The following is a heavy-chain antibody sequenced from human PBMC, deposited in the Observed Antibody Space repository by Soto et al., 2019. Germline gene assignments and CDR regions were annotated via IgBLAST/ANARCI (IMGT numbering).Heavy chain of an antibody. CDR3: ARDGGTNETDNWFAP. CDR2: IMPIFGIA. J-gene: IGHJ5*02. V-gene: IGHV1-69*17. CDR1: EDTFNNYA. Sequence: QVQLVQSGAEVKKPGSSVKVSCKTSEDTFNNYALSWVRQAPGQGLEWMGGIMPIFGIAKYAQKFQGRVTITADNSTTTVYMEQSGLRSDDTAMFYFARDGGTNETDNWFAPWGQGTLVIVSS. D-gene: IGHD1-26*01.